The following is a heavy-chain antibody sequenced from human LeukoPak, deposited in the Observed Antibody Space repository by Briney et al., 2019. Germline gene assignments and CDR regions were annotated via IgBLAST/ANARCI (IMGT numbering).Heavy chain of an antibody. CDR3: ARTGIAAARNWFDP. CDR1: GYTFTGYY. V-gene: IGHV1-2*02. Sequence: ASVKVSCKASGYTFTGYYMHWVRQAPGQGLEWMGWINPNSGGTNYAQKFQGRVTMTRDTSISTAYMELSRLRSDDTAVYYCARTGIAAARNWFDPWGQGTLVTVSS. D-gene: IGHD6-13*01. CDR2: INPNSGGT. J-gene: IGHJ5*02.